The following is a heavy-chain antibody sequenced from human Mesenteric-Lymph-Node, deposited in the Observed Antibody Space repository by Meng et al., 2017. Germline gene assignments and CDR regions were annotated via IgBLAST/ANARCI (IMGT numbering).Heavy chain of an antibody. CDR1: GGSVSRGSYY. CDR2: IYYSGST. V-gene: IGHV4-61*01. CDR3: ARVTKGLRFLEWLPAYYFDY. J-gene: IGHJ4*02. Sequence: VRPHASAPGRGTPSEPLLLTFPVPGGSVSRGSYYWSWIRQPPGKGLEWIGYIYYSGSTNYNPSLKSRVTISVDTSKNQFSLKLSSVTAADTAVYYCARVTKGLRFLEWLPAYYFDYWGQGTLVTVSS. D-gene: IGHD3-3*01.